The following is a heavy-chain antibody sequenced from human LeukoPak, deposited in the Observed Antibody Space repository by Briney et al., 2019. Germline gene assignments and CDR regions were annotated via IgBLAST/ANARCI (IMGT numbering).Heavy chain of an antibody. CDR3: ARWEKVLDYFDY. Sequence: SETLSLTCTVSGGSISSRSYYWGWIRQPPGKGLVWIGKISDSGNSYYSPSLRSRVTISIDTSKNQFSLKLSSVTATDTAVYYCARWEKVLDYFDYWGQGTLVTVSS. CDR2: ISDSGNS. V-gene: IGHV4-39*01. J-gene: IGHJ4*02. D-gene: IGHD1-26*01. CDR1: GGSISSRSYY.